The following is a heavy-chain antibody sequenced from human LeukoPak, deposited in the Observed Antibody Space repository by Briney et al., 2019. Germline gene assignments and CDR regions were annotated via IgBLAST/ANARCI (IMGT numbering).Heavy chain of an antibody. Sequence: GGSLRLSCAASGFTFSSYGMHWVRQAPGKGLEWVSVISYDGSTKYYADSVQGRFTISRDNSKNTLYLQMSSLRAEDTAVYYCAKVPSKMTTRTFDSWGRGTLVIVSS. J-gene: IGHJ4*02. D-gene: IGHD5-24*01. CDR1: GFTFSSYG. CDR2: ISYDGSTK. CDR3: AKVPSKMTTRTFDS. V-gene: IGHV3-30*18.